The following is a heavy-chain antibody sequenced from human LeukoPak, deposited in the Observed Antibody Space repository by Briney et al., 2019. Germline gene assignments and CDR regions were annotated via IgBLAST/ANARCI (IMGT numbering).Heavy chain of an antibody. J-gene: IGHJ4*02. V-gene: IGHV1-8*01. CDR2: MNPNSGNT. CDR3: ARGNFWSGYIDY. CDR1: GYTFTSYD. Sequence: GASVKVSCKASGYTFTSYDINWVRQATGQGLEWMGWMNPNSGNTGYAQKFQGRVTMTRNTSISTAYMELSSLRSEDTAVYYCARGNFWSGYIDYWGQGTLVTVSS. D-gene: IGHD3-3*01.